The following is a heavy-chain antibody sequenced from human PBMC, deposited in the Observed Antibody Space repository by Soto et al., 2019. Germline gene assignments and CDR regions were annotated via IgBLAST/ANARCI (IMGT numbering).Heavy chain of an antibody. V-gene: IGHV4-31*02. CDR3: AVAVRDFDVRRYRTSFSAL. CDR2: IDNSGST. D-gene: IGHD2-15*01. Sequence: GGSVSPARWSSTWLHPNPGKGLEWIGYIDNSGSTYYNPSLTGRVDISVDTSKNQFSLSLRSLTAADTAFYYCAVAVRDFDVRRYRTSFSALRGQGILVIVS. CDR1: GGSVSPARWS. J-gene: IGHJ4*02.